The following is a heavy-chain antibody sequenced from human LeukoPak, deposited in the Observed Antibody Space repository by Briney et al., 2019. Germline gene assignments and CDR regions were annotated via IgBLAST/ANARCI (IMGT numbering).Heavy chain of an antibody. J-gene: IGHJ4*02. CDR1: GFTFSSYP. D-gene: IGHD4-17*01. CDR2: ISGSGGST. V-gene: IGHV3-23*01. CDR3: AKSNGDYFDY. Sequence: PGGTLGLSLEASGFTFSSYPMSGFGRPQGRGREWVSDISGSGGSTYYADSVKGRFTISRDNSKNTLYLQMNSLRAEDTAVYYCAKSNGDYFDYWGQGTLVTVSS.